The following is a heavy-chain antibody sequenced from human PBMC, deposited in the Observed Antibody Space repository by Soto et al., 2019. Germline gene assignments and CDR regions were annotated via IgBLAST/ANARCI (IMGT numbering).Heavy chain of an antibody. CDR3: ARGRLMGTADS. J-gene: IGHJ4*02. D-gene: IGHD1-7*01. CDR2: MNPNTGNA. CDR1: GFIFTSFD. Sequence: QVQLVQSGAEVKEPGASVKVSCKASGFIFTSFDINCVRQATGQGLEWLGWMNPNTGNAGHEHKFQGRVNMTRNTSITTAYMELSNLTSEDTSVYYCARGRLMGTADSWGQGTLVTVTS. V-gene: IGHV1-8*01.